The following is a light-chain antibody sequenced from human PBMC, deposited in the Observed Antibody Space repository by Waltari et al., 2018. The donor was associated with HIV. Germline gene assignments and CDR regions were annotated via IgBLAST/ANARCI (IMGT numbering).Light chain of an antibody. CDR2: GNS. Sequence: QSVLAQPPSVSGAPGQRVTISCTASSCNIGADYHVSWYQHLPGTAPKLLTYGNSNRPSGVPNRFSGSKSDTSASLAITGLQAEDEADYYCQSYDRSLSAWVFGGGTRLNVL. V-gene: IGLV1-40*01. CDR1: SCNIGADYH. J-gene: IGLJ3*02. CDR3: QSYDRSLSAWV.